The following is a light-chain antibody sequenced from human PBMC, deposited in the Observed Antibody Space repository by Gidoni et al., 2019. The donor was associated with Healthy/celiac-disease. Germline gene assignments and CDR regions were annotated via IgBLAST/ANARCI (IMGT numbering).Light chain of an antibody. CDR3: QQYGSSPST. V-gene: IGKV3-20*01. CDR2: GAS. Sequence: EIVLTQSPGTLSLSPGERATHSCRASQSVSSSYLAWYQQKPGQAPRLLIYGASSRATGIPDRFSGSGSGTDFTLTISRLEPEDFAVYYCQQYGSSPSTFXGXTKVEIK. CDR1: QSVSSSY. J-gene: IGKJ4*01.